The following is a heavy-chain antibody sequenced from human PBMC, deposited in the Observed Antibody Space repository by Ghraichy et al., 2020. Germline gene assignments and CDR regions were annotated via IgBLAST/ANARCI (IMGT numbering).Heavy chain of an antibody. CDR3: ASWRGSGGNGGYFDY. Sequence: GGSLRLSCAASGFTFSSYGMHWVRQAPGKGLEWVAIIWYDGSNKYYADSVKGRFTISRDNSKNTLYLQMNSLRAEDTAVFYCASWRGSGGNGGYFDYWGQGTLVTVSS. V-gene: IGHV3-33*01. CDR1: GFTFSSYG. J-gene: IGHJ4*02. D-gene: IGHD6-25*01. CDR2: IWYDGSNK.